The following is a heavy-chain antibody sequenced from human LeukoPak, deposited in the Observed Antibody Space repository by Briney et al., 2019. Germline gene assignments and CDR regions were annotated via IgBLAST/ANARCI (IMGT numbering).Heavy chain of an antibody. CDR2: IYYSEST. CDR1: GGSISSSSYY. D-gene: IGHD3-3*01. CDR3: ARLARGVVIRGYFDY. Sequence: SETLSLTGTVSGGSISSSSYYWGWIRQPPGKGLEWIGSIYYSESTYYNPSLKSRVTISVDTSKNQFSLKLSSVTAADTAVYYCARLARGVVIRGYFDYWGQGTLVTVSS. J-gene: IGHJ4*02. V-gene: IGHV4-39*01.